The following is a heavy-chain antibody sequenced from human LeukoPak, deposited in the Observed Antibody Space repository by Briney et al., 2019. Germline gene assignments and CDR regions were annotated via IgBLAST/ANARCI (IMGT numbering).Heavy chain of an antibody. D-gene: IGHD3-22*01. J-gene: IGHJ4*02. CDR1: GGSISSGGYY. CDR2: IYYSGST. V-gene: IGHV4-31*03. Sequence: SETLSLTCTVSGGSISSGGYYWSWIRQHPGKGLEWIGYIYYSGSTYYNPSLKSRVTISVDTSKNQFSLKLSSVTAADTAGYYWARATYYYDSSGYFFDYWGQGTLVTVSS. CDR3: ARATYYYDSSGYFFDY.